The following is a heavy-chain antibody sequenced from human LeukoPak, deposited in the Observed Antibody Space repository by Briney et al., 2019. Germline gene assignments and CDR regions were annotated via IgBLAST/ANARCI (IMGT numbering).Heavy chain of an antibody. CDR2: LWYDGSNK. V-gene: IGHV3-33*01. D-gene: IGHD3-3*02. Sequence: GGSLRLSCAASGFTFGSYGMHWVRQAPGKGLEWVAVLWYDGSNKDYTDSVKGRFTIARDNARNTLFLQMNSLRAEDTAVYYCARDIRSYYYMDVWGKGTTVTVSS. CDR1: GFTFGSYG. CDR3: ARDIRSYYYMDV. J-gene: IGHJ6*03.